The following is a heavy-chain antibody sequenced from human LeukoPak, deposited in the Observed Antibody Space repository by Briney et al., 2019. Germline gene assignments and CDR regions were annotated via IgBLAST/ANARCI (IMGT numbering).Heavy chain of an antibody. Sequence: GGSLRLSCLTSGFTLSTNAMSWVRQAPGKGLEWISGISGSGASTYYADSVKGRFTISRDDSRNTLYLQMNSPRGDDTAVYYCAKDVGKWESLHFFDYWGQGTLVTVSS. D-gene: IGHD1-26*01. CDR2: ISGSGAST. V-gene: IGHV3-23*01. CDR3: AKDVGKWESLHFFDY. CDR1: GFTLSTNA. J-gene: IGHJ4*02.